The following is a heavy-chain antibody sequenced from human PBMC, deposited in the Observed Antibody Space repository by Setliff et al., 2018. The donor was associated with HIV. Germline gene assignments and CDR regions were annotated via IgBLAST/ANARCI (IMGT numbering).Heavy chain of an antibody. Sequence: SETLSLTCTVSGGSISSYYWSWSRQPPGKGLEWIGYIYYSGSTNYNPSLKSRVTISVDTSKNSLSLQMNSLRVEDTAVYFCATILVNQQPYRYFDYWGQGTLVTVSS. D-gene: IGHD6-13*01. CDR3: ATILVNQQPYRYFDY. J-gene: IGHJ4*02. CDR1: GGSISSYY. V-gene: IGHV4-59*12. CDR2: IYYSGST.